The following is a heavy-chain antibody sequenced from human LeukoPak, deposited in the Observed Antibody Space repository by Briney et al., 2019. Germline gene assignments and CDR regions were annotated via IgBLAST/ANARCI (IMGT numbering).Heavy chain of an antibody. CDR1: GGSFSGYY. CDR3: ASSGYYSNYYYGMDV. V-gene: IGHV4-34*01. J-gene: IGHJ6*02. CDR2: IYYSGST. Sequence: SETLSLTCAVYGGSFSGYYWSWIRQPPGKGLEWIGSIYYSGSTYYNPSLKSRVTISVDTSKNQFSLKLSSVTAADTAVYYCASSGYYSNYYYGMDVWGQGTTVSVSS. D-gene: IGHD3-22*01.